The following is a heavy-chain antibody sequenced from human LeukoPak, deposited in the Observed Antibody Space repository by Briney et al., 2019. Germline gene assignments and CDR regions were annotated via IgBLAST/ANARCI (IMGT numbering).Heavy chain of an antibody. D-gene: IGHD5-24*01. CDR2: IYYSGST. J-gene: IGHJ4*02. Sequence: PSETLSLTCTVSGGSISNYYWSWIRQPPGKGLEWIGYIYYSGSTNYNPSLKSRVAISVDTSKNQFSLKLSSVTAADTAVYYCARGMATIYYWGQGTLVTVSS. V-gene: IGHV4-59*12. CDR1: GGSISNYY. CDR3: ARGMATIYY.